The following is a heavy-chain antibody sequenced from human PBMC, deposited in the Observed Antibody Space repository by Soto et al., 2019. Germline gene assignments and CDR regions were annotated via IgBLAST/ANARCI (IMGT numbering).Heavy chain of an antibody. CDR1: GFTFSSYG. Sequence: GGSLRLSCAASGFTFSSYGIHWVRQAPGKGLEWVAVISYDGRNKYYADSVKGRFTISRDNSKNTLYLQMNSLRAEDTAVYYCAKDGIAVAAHFDYWGQGTLVTVSS. D-gene: IGHD6-19*01. V-gene: IGHV3-30*18. CDR2: ISYDGRNK. J-gene: IGHJ4*02. CDR3: AKDGIAVAAHFDY.